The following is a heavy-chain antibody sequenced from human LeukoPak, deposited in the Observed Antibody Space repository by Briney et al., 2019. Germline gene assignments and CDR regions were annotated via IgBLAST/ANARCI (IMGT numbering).Heavy chain of an antibody. CDR1: GYTFTGYY. J-gene: IGHJ3*02. D-gene: IGHD6-19*01. CDR2: INPNSGGT. Sequence: ASVKVSCKASGYTFTGYYMHWVRQAPGQGLEWMGWINPNSGGTNYAQKFQGRVTMTRDTSISTAYMELSRLRSDGTAVYYCARSLAVAPDAFDIWGQGTMVTVSS. V-gene: IGHV1-2*02. CDR3: ARSLAVAPDAFDI.